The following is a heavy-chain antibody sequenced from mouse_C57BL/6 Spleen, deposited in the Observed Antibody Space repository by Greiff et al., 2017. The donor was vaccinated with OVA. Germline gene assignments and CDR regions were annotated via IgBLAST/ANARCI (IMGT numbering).Heavy chain of an antibody. CDR1: GFTFSDYY. CDR2: ISNGGGST. Sequence: EVQVVESGGGLVQPGGSLKLSCAASGFTFSDYYMYWVRQTPEKRLEWVAYISNGGGSTYYPDTVKGRFTISRDNAKNTLYLQMSRLKSEDTAMYYCARRDGYGGVFYFDYWGQGTTLTVSS. CDR3: ARRDGYGGVFYFDY. D-gene: IGHD2-2*01. V-gene: IGHV5-12*01. J-gene: IGHJ2*01.